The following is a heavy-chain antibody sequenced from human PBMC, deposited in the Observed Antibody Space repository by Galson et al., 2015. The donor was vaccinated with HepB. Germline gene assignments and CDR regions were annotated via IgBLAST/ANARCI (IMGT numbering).Heavy chain of an antibody. Sequence: SLRLSCAASGFTFSSYAMHWVRQAPGKGLEWVAVISYDGSNKYYADSVKGRFTISRDNSKNTLYLQMNSLRAEDTAVYYCARGAVRGVIIFTQYFDYWGQGTLVTVSS. D-gene: IGHD3-10*01. CDR1: GFTFSSYA. CDR3: ARGAVRGVIIFTQYFDY. J-gene: IGHJ4*02. V-gene: IGHV3-30*04. CDR2: ISYDGSNK.